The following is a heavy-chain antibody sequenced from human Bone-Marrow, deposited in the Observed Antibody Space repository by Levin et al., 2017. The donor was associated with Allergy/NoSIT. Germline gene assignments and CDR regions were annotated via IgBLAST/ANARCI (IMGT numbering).Heavy chain of an antibody. CDR2: IIPIFGTA. V-gene: IGHV1-69*06. CDR3: AREEGIVVVVAATPGAFDI. Sequence: EASVKVSCKASGGTFSSYAISWVRQVPGQGLEWMGGIIPIFGTANYAQKFQGRVTITADKSTSTAYMELSSLRSEDTAVYYCAREEGIVVVVAATPGAFDIWGQGTMVTVSS. J-gene: IGHJ3*02. D-gene: IGHD2-15*01. CDR1: GGTFSSYA.